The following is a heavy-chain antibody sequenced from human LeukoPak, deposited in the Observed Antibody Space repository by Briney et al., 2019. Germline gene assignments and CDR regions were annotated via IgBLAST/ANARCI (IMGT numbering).Heavy chain of an antibody. CDR3: ARERNTAIVTAFDV. Sequence: PGGSLRLSCAASGFTFSSYNMNWVRQAPGKGLEWVSSISSSSPYIYYADSVKGRFTISRDNAENSLYLQMNSLRVEDTAVYFCARERNTAIVTAFDVWGQGTMVTVSS. J-gene: IGHJ3*01. CDR2: ISSSSPYI. D-gene: IGHD5-18*01. CDR1: GFTFSSYN. V-gene: IGHV3-21*01.